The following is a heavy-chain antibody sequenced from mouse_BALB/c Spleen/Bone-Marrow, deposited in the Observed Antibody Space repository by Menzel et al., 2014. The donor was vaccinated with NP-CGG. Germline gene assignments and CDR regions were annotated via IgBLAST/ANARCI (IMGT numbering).Heavy chain of an antibody. J-gene: IGHJ1*01. Sequence: VQLQQSDVELVQPSVSVKISCKASGYTFTDHAIHWVKQKPEQGLEWIGYISPGNGDIKYNEKFKGKATLTADKSSSTAYMQLNSLTSEDSALYFCKGWYGRYFDVWGAGTTATISS. V-gene: IGHV1S53*02. CDR1: GYTFTDHA. CDR2: ISPGNGDI. D-gene: IGHD2-10*02. CDR3: KGWYGRYFDV.